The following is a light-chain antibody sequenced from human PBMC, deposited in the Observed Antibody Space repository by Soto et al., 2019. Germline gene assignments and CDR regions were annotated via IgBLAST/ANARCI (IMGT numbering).Light chain of an antibody. CDR2: WAS. CDR1: QSLLHSSNNKNY. Sequence: DIVMTQSPDSLAVSLGERATINCKSSQSLLHSSNNKNYLAWFQQKPGQPPKLLISWASTRESGVPDRFSGSGSGTDFTLTISSLQAEDVTVYYCQQYYSTPRTVGQGTKLEIK. CDR3: QQYYSTPRT. V-gene: IGKV4-1*01. J-gene: IGKJ2*01.